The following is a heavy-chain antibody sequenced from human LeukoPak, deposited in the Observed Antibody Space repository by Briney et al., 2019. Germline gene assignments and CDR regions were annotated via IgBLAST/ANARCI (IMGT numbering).Heavy chain of an antibody. D-gene: IGHD2-2*03. J-gene: IGHJ3*01. CDR2: ITGVEGKA. V-gene: IGHV3-23*01. Sequence: PGGSLRLSCVASGFSFRKYSMSSVRQAPGQGLEWVSSITGVEGKAYAAESGKGRFASSRDSSEGTLDLQMDSRRAEDTAIYYCAKAIHYLDRWDAVDVWGRGTMVIVSS. CDR1: GFSFRKYS. CDR3: AKAIHYLDRWDAVDV.